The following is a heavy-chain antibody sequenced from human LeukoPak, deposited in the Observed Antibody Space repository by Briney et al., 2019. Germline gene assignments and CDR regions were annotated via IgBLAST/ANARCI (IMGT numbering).Heavy chain of an antibody. CDR3: ARQVTVYYYDSSGYYYSYPLAFDY. CDR2: IYYSGST. CDR1: GGSISSSSYY. Sequence: PETLSLTCTVSGGSISSSSYYWGWIRQPPGKGLEWIGSIYYSGSTYYNPSLKSRVTISIDTSKNQFSLKLSSVTAADTAVYYCARQVTVYYYDSSGYYYSYPLAFDYWGQGTLVTVSS. V-gene: IGHV4-39*01. D-gene: IGHD3-22*01. J-gene: IGHJ4*02.